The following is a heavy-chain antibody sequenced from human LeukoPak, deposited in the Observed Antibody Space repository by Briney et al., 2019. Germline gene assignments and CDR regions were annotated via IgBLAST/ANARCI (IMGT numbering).Heavy chain of an antibody. CDR3: ARDSGSYYTPAYFDY. CDR1: GFTFSSYG. D-gene: IGHD1-26*01. CDR2: IWYDGSNK. Sequence: GGSLRLSRAASGFTFSSYGMHWVRQAPGKGLEWVAVIWYDGSNKYYADSVKGRFTISRDNSKNTLYLQMNSLRAEDTAVYYCARDSGSYYTPAYFDYWGQGTLVTVSS. J-gene: IGHJ4*02. V-gene: IGHV3-33*01.